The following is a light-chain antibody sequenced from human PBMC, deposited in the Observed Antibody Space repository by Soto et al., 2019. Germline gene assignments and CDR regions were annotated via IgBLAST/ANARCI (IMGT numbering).Light chain of an antibody. CDR1: QSVSSY. CDR3: QQRSNGIT. V-gene: IGKV3-11*01. Sequence: EIVLPQSPATLSLSPGERATLSCRASQSVSSYLAWYQQKPGQAPRLLIYDASSGATGIPARFSGSGSGTDFTLTISSLEPEDFAVYYCQQRSNGITFGQGTRLEIK. CDR2: DAS. J-gene: IGKJ5*01.